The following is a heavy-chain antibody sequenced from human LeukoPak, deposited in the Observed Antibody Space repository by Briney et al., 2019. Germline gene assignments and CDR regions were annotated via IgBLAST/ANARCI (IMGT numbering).Heavy chain of an antibody. V-gene: IGHV4-39*07. CDR2: IYYSGST. J-gene: IGHJ6*03. CDR3: ARDVATAMAGIDYYYMDV. D-gene: IGHD5-18*01. CDR1: GGSISSSGYY. Sequence: PSETLSLTCTVSGGSISSSGYYWGWIRQPPGKGLEWIGSIYYSGSTYYNPSLKSRVTISVDTSKNQFSLKLSSVTAADTAVYYCARDVATAMAGIDYYYMDVWGKGTTVTVSS.